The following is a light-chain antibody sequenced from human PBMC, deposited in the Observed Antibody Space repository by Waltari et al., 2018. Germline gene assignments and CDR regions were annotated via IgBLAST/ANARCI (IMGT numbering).Light chain of an antibody. V-gene: IGLV2-14*01. J-gene: IGLJ3*02. CDR3: SSYTSSSTWV. CDR2: DVT. Sequence: QSALTQPASVSGSPGQSTTIPCTGTSSDVGGYNYVSWYQQHPGNAPKLMMYDVTKWPSGVSNRFSGSKFGNTASLTISGLQAEDEADYYCSSYTSSSTWVFGGGTKLTVL. CDR1: SSDVGGYNY.